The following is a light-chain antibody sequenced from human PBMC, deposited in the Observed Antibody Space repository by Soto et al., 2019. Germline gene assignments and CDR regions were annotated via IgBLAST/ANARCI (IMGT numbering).Light chain of an antibody. CDR1: QSVNGNF. CDR3: QQYGSSLRT. CDR2: AAS. Sequence: EIVLTQSPGTLSLSPGARATLSCRASQSVNGNFLAWSQQKPGQAPRLLIYAASSRATGVPDRFSGSGSGTDFSLTISRLEPEDFAVYYCQQYGSSLRTFGQGTKLEIK. J-gene: IGKJ2*01. V-gene: IGKV3-20*01.